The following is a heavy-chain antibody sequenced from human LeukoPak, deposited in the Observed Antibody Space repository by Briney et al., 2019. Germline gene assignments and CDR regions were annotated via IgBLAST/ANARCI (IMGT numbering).Heavy chain of an antibody. Sequence: GGSLRLSCAASGFTFSSFDMYWVRQAPGKGLEWVSYISASGSAIYYVDSVKGRFTISRDNAKNSLYLQMNSLRAEDTAVYYCVRDGYYGHDSFDIWGQGTMVTVSS. CDR3: VRDGYYGHDSFDI. CDR2: ISASGSAI. V-gene: IGHV3-48*03. J-gene: IGHJ3*02. D-gene: IGHD3-10*01. CDR1: GFTFSSFD.